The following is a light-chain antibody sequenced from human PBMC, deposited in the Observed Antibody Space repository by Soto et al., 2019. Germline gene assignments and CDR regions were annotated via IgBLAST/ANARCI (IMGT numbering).Light chain of an antibody. J-gene: IGKJ2*01. CDR1: QSVSSS. CDR3: QQRSNSPLYT. Sequence: EIVLTQSPTTLSLSPGERATLSCRASQSVSSSLAWYQQKPGQAPRLLIYDASNRATDIPARFSGSGSGTDFTLTISSLEPEDFAVYYCQQRSNSPLYTFGQGTKLEIK. CDR2: DAS. V-gene: IGKV3-11*01.